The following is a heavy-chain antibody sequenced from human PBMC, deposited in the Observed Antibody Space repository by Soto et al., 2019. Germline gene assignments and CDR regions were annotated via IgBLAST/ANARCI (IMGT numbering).Heavy chain of an antibody. CDR1: GYSFTSYW. CDR2: IYPGDSDT. Sequence: PGESLKISCKGSGYSFTSYWIGWVRQMPGKGLEWMGIIYPGDSDTRYSPSFQGQVTISADKSISTAYLQWSSLKASDTAMYYCARGFCSSTSCYVPLGDYWGQGTLVTV. D-gene: IGHD2-2*01. J-gene: IGHJ4*02. CDR3: ARGFCSSTSCYVPLGDY. V-gene: IGHV5-51*01.